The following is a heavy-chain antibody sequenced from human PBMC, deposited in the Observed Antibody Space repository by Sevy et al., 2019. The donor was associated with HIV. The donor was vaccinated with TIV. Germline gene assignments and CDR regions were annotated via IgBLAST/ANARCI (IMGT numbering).Heavy chain of an antibody. CDR3: ARTVPSSAVWRSDWHFDL. CDR2: INPTNGVT. Sequence: ASVKVSCKASGYTFTDHFVHWVRQAPGQGLEWMGWINPTNGVTDYTRKLRGRVTMTRDTSTDTVYMELRWLNSDDTAVYYCARTVPSSAVWRSDWHFDLWGRGTLVTVSS. V-gene: IGHV1-2*02. J-gene: IGHJ2*01. CDR1: GYTFTDHF. D-gene: IGHD1-1*01.